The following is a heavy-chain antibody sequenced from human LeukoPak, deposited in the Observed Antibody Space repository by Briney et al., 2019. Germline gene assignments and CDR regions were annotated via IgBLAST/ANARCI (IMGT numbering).Heavy chain of an antibody. Sequence: SETLSLTCAVYGGSFSGYYWSWIRRPPGKGLEWIGEINHSGSTNYNPSLKSRVTISVDTSKNQFSLKLSSVTAADTAVYYCAYASYYYYGMDVWGQGTTVTVSS. CDR1: GGSFSGYY. J-gene: IGHJ6*02. CDR3: AYASYYYYGMDV. D-gene: IGHD3-16*01. V-gene: IGHV4-34*01. CDR2: INHSGST.